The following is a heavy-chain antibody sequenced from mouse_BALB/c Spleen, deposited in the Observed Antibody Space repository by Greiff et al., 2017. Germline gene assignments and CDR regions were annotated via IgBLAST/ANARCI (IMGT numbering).Heavy chain of an antibody. CDR1: GFSLTGYG. CDR3: ARERGGYDPTDAMDY. D-gene: IGHD2-2*01. CDR2: IWGDGST. Sequence: VQVVESGPGLVAPSQSLSITCTVSGFSLTGYGVNWVRQPPGKGLEWLGMIWGDGSTDYNSALKSRLSISKDNSKSQVFLKMNSLQTDDTARYYCARERGGYDPTDAMDYWGQGTSVTVSS. V-gene: IGHV2-6-7*01. J-gene: IGHJ4*01.